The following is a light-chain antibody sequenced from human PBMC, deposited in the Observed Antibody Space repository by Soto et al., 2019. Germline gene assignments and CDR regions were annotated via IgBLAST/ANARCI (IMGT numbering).Light chain of an antibody. Sequence: QSFLTQPASVSGSPGQSITISCTGTSSYVGGYNYVSWYQQHPGRAPKLLIYEVSNRPSGVSNRFSGSKSGNTASLTISGLQAEDEADYYCSSYITTSTRVFGTGTKSPS. CDR3: SSYITTSTRV. CDR1: SSYVGGYNY. CDR2: EVS. V-gene: IGLV2-14*01. J-gene: IGLJ1*01.